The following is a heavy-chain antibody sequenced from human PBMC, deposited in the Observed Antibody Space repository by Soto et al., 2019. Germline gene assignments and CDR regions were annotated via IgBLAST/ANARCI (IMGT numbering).Heavy chain of an antibody. V-gene: IGHV5-51*01. CDR1: GYSFTSYW. Sequence: EVQLVQSGAEVKKPGESLKISCKGSGYSFTSYWIGWVRQMPGKGLEWMGIIYPGDSDTRYSPSFQGQVTISADKSISTAYLQWSSLKASDTAMYYCARHAGRGGYCSSTSCQGVYYFDYWGQGTLVTVSS. CDR2: IYPGDSDT. J-gene: IGHJ4*02. CDR3: ARHAGRGGYCSSTSCQGVYYFDY. D-gene: IGHD2-2*01.